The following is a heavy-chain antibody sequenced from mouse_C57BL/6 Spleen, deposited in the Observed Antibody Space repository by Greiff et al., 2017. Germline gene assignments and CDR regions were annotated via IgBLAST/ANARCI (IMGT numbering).Heavy chain of an antibody. CDR1: GYTFTSYW. CDR2: IHPNSGST. V-gene: IGHV1-64*01. Sequence: VQLQQPGAELVKPGASVKLSCKASGYTFTSYWMHWVKQRPGQGLEWIGMIHPNSGSTNSNEKFKSKATLTVDKSSSTSYMQLSSLTSEDSAVYYCARGTGTGRGYYAMDYWGQGTSVTVSS. J-gene: IGHJ4*01. D-gene: IGHD3-3*01. CDR3: ARGTGTGRGYYAMDY.